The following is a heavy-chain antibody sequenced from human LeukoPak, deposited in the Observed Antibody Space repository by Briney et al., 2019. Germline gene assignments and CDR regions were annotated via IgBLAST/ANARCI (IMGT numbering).Heavy chain of an antibody. Sequence: SETLSLTCTVSGGSISSYYWSWIRQPPGKGLEWIGYIYYSGSTNYNPSLKSRVTISVDTSKNQFSLKLSSVTAADTAVYYCARGGTRYFDWLLDYFDYWGQGTLVTVSS. J-gene: IGHJ4*02. CDR3: ARGGTRYFDWLLDYFDY. CDR1: GGSISSYY. D-gene: IGHD3-9*01. CDR2: IYYSGST. V-gene: IGHV4-59*01.